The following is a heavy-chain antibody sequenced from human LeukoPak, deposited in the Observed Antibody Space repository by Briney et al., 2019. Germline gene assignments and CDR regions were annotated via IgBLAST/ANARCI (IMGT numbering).Heavy chain of an antibody. D-gene: IGHD1-26*01. CDR2: IIPIFGTA. CDR3: AREAYSGSYYIY. J-gene: IGHJ4*02. V-gene: IGHV1-69*05. CDR1: GGTFSSYA. Sequence: ASVKVSCKASGGTFSSYAISWVRQAPGQGLEWMGGIIPIFGTANYAQKFQGRVTITRDTSASTAYMELSSLRSEDTAVYYCAREAYSGSYYIYWGQGTLVTVSS.